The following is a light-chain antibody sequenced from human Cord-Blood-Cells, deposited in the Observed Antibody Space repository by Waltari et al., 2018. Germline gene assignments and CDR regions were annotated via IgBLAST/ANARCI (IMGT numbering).Light chain of an antibody. Sequence: QSALTQPASVSGSPGQSITISCTGTSSDVGSYNLVSWYQQHPSKAPKLMIYEGSKRPAGVSNRVSGSKSGNTASLTISGLQAEDEADYYCCSYAGSRVFGGGTKLTVL. CDR1: SSDVGSYNL. J-gene: IGLJ3*02. CDR3: CSYAGSRV. CDR2: EGS. V-gene: IGLV2-23*01.